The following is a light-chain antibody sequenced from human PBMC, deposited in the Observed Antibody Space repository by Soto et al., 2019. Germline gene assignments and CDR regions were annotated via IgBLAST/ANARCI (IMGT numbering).Light chain of an antibody. CDR2: EVT. J-gene: IGLJ1*01. Sequence: QSALAQPASVSGSPGQSITISCTGTSSDVGGYNYVSSYQQYPGKAPKLMIYEVTHRPSGVSNRFSGSKSSNTASLTISGLQAEDEANYYCSSYRSTSVYVFGTGTKV. CDR3: SSYRSTSVYV. CDR1: SSDVGGYNY. V-gene: IGLV2-14*01.